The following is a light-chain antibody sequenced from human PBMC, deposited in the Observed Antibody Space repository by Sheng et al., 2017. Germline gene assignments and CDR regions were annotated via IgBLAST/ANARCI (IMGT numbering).Light chain of an antibody. V-gene: IGKV1-5*03. Sequence: DIQMTQSPSTLSASVGERVTITCRASQSVSTWLAWYQQKVGKAPKLLIYRTSNLESGVPSRFSGSGSGTEFTLTISSLQPDDFATYYCQQYSFYPWTFGRGTKV. J-gene: IGKJ1*01. CDR2: RTS. CDR3: QQYSFYPWT. CDR1: QSVSTW.